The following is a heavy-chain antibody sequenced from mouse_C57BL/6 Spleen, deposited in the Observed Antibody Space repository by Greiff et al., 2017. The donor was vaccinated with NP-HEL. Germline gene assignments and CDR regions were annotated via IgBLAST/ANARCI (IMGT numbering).Heavy chain of an antibody. J-gene: IGHJ2*01. CDR3: APGYYDGSG. V-gene: IGHV1-22*01. Sequence: EVQLQQSGPELVKPGASVKMSCKASGYTFTDYNMHWVKQSHGKSLEWIGYINPNNGGTRYNPKFKGKATLTVHTSSSTAYMALRSLTTADSAVYYCAPGYYDGSGWGQGTTLTVAS. D-gene: IGHD1-1*01. CDR1: GYTFTDYN. CDR2: INPNNGGT.